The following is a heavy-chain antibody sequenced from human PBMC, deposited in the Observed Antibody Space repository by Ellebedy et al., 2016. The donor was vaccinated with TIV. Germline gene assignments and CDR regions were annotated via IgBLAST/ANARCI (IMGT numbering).Heavy chain of an antibody. J-gene: IGHJ4*02. Sequence: GGSLRLXXSASGFSFSSYAMHWVRQAPGKGLEYVSAISTNGDTTYYADSVKGRFIISRDNSKNTLYLQMSSLRAEDTAVYYCVQGRRGSSWGPHYFVYWGQGTLVTVSS. CDR2: ISTNGDTT. CDR3: VQGRRGSSWGPHYFVY. D-gene: IGHD6-13*01. V-gene: IGHV3-64D*06. CDR1: GFSFSSYA.